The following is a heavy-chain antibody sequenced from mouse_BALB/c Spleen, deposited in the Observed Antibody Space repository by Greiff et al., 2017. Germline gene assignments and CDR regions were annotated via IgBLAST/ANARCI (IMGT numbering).Heavy chain of an antibody. V-gene: IGHV5-9*03. CDR3: ASSLITTVVAYWYFDV. CDR2: ISSGGGNT. CDR1: GFTFSSYT. D-gene: IGHD1-1*01. J-gene: IGHJ1*01. Sequence: EVKLMESGGGLVKPGGSLKLSCAASGFTFSSYTMSWVRQTPEKRLEWVATISSGGGNTYYPDSVKGRFTISRDNAKNNLYLQMSSLRSEDTALYYCASSLITTVVAYWYFDVWGAGTTVTVSS.